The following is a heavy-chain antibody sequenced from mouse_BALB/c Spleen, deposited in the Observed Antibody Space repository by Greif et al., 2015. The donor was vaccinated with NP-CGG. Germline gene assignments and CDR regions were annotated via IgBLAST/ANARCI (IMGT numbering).Heavy chain of an antibody. D-gene: IGHD2-4*01. J-gene: IGHJ3*01. CDR2: ISYSGST. V-gene: IGHV3-2*02. Sequence: EVKLMESGPGLVKPSQSLSLTCTVTGYSITSDYAWNWIQQFPGNKLEWMGYISYSGSTSYNPSLKSRISITRDTSKNQFFLQLNSVTTEDTATYYCARWDYDYERAWFAYWGQGTLVTVSA. CDR3: ARWDYDYERAWFAY. CDR1: GYSITSDYA.